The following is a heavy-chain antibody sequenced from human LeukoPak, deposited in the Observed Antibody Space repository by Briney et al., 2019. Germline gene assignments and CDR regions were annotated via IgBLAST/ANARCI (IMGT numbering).Heavy chain of an antibody. V-gene: IGHV4-4*07. Sequence: SETLSLTCTVSGGSISSYYWSWIRQPAGKGLEWIGRIYTSGSTNYNPSLKSRVTMSVDTSKNQFSLKLSSVTAADTAVYYCARGKGSSWYYDWFDPWGQGTLVTVSS. J-gene: IGHJ5*02. CDR3: ARGKGSSWYYDWFDP. D-gene: IGHD6-13*01. CDR1: GGSISSYY. CDR2: IYTSGST.